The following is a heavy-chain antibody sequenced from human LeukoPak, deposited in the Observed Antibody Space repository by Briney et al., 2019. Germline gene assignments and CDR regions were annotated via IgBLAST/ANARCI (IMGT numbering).Heavy chain of an antibody. J-gene: IGHJ4*02. V-gene: IGHV3-48*03. CDR1: GFTLSNYE. CDR2: MTSSGSSI. D-gene: IGHD3-22*01. CDR3: AGQYGVIVVA. Sequence: PGGSLRLSCAASGFTLSNYEMNWVRQAPGKGLEWVSSMTSSGSSIYYADSVKGRFTISRDNAKNSLYLQMNSLRAEDTAVYYCAGQYGVIVVAGGQGTLVTVSS.